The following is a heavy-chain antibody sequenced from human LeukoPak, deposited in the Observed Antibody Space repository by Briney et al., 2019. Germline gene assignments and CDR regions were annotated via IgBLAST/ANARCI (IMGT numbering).Heavy chain of an antibody. V-gene: IGHV1-8*01. CDR1: VYTFTSYD. J-gene: IGHJ6*03. CDR3: ARWATRYYYYYYMDV. Sequence: GASVKVSCKASVYTFTSYDINWVRQASGQGLEWMGWMNPNSGNTGYAQKFQGRVTMTRNTSISTAYMELSSLRSEDTAVYYCARWATRYYYYYYMDVWGKGTTVTVSS. D-gene: IGHD2-15*01. CDR2: MNPNSGNT.